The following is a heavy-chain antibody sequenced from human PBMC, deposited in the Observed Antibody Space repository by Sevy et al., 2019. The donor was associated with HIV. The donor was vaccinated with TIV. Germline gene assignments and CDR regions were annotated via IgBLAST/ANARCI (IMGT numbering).Heavy chain of an antibody. CDR2: IKQDGSEK. V-gene: IGHV3-7*01. CDR3: ARDMMDGSGSYYCDY. Sequence: GGSLRLSCAASGFTFSSYWMSWVRQAPGKGLEWVANIKQDGSEKYYVDSVKGRFTISRDNAKNSLYLQMNSLRAEDTAVYYCARDMMDGSGSYYCDYWGQRTLVTVSS. CDR1: GFTFSSYW. J-gene: IGHJ4*02. D-gene: IGHD3-10*01.